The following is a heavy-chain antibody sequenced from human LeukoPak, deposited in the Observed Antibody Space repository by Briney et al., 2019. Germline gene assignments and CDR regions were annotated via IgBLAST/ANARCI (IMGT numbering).Heavy chain of an antibody. Sequence: GGSVSLFHAASGFTFSSLGMRWVRQAPGKGLEWISYFSGSSNTTYYVESVNSRFTISSNNAKNPLYLQMNSLRAEDTAVYYCARSRSGYYFDYWGQGSLVTVSS. D-gene: IGHD3-22*01. CDR1: GFTFSSLG. J-gene: IGHJ4*02. V-gene: IGHV3-48*04. CDR3: ARSRSGYYFDY. CDR2: FSGSSNTT.